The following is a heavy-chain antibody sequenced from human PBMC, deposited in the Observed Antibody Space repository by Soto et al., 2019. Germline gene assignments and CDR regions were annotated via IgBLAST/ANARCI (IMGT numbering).Heavy chain of an antibody. D-gene: IGHD2-2*01. Sequence: GGSLRLSCAASGFTFSDYYMSWIRQAPGKGLEWVSYISSSGSTIYYADSVKGRFTISRDNAKNSLYLQMNSLRAEDTAVYYCARDHLNYCSSTSCYAGGWFDPWGQGTLVTVSS. V-gene: IGHV3-11*01. J-gene: IGHJ5*02. CDR2: ISSSGSTI. CDR3: ARDHLNYCSSTSCYAGGWFDP. CDR1: GFTFSDYY.